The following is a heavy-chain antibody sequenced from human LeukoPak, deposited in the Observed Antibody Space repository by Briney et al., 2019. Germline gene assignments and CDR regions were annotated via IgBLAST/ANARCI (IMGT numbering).Heavy chain of an antibody. V-gene: IGHV1-69*06. J-gene: IGHJ4*02. CDR2: IIPIFPTA. CDR3: ARPGRSYSSSFDY. D-gene: IGHD6-6*01. CDR1: GYTFTDFY. Sequence: ASVKVSCKASGYTFTDFYMHWVRQAPGQGLEWMGGIIPIFPTANYAQKFQGRVTITADKSTSTAYMELSSLRSEDTAVYYCARPGRSYSSSFDYWGQGTLVTVSS.